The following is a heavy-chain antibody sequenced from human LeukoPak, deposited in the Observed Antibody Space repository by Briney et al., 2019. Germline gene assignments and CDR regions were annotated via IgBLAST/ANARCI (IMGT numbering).Heavy chain of an antibody. J-gene: IGHJ4*02. Sequence: KPSETLSLXCTVSGGSISSSSYYWGWIRQPPGKGLEWIGSIYYSGSTYYNPSLKSRVAISVDTSKNQFSLKLSSVTAADTAVYYCARDLGGGNFDYWGQGTLVTVSS. CDR1: GGSISSSSYY. CDR2: IYYSGST. D-gene: IGHD2-15*01. V-gene: IGHV4-39*02. CDR3: ARDLGGGNFDY.